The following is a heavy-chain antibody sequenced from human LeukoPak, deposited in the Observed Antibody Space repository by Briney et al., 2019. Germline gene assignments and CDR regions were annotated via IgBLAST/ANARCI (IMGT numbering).Heavy chain of an antibody. CDR3: ARGIAGRGVHPYYFDY. CDR1: GCSFTNYW. J-gene: IGHJ4*02. CDR2: IYSDDSDI. D-gene: IGHD6-6*01. Sequence: HGESLKISCKGSGCSFTNYWIGWVRQMPGKGLEWMGIIYSDDSDIRYSPSFQGQVTISADKSITTAYLQWSSLQASDTAIYYCARGIAGRGVHPYYFDYWGQGTLVTVSS. V-gene: IGHV5-51*01.